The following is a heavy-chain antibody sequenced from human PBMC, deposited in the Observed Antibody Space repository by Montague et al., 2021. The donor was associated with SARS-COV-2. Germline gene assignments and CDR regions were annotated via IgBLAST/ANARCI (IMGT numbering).Heavy chain of an antibody. CDR2: ISTSAYTT. Sequence: SLRLSCAASGFTFSNYDMSWVRQAPGKGPEWISYISTSAYTTSYAGSVKGRFTISRDNGKNSLYLQMNSLRVEDTAVYYCTRDYRSIVGDGLDIWGRGTKVTVSS. J-gene: IGHJ3*02. CDR1: GFTFSNYD. CDR3: TRDYRSIVGDGLDI. D-gene: IGHD3-16*02. V-gene: IGHV3-48*03.